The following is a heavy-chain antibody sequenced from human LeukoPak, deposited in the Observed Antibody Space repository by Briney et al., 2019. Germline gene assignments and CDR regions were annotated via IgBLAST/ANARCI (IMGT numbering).Heavy chain of an antibody. D-gene: IGHD2-2*01. CDR1: GFSLSTNGVG. V-gene: IGHV2-5*02. Sequence: ESGPTLVNPTQTLTLTCAFSGFSLSTNGVGVGWIRQPPGKALEWLALIYWDGDKRYSPSLKSRLTITKDTPKNQVVLTMTNMDPVDTATYYCTHTGSSIWGQGTLVTVSS. CDR3: THTGSSI. CDR2: IYWDGDK. J-gene: IGHJ4*02.